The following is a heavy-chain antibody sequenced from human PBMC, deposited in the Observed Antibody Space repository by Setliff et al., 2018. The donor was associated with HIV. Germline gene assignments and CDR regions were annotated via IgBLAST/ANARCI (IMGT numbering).Heavy chain of an antibody. CDR1: GYTFIRYG. CDR2: ISAYNGNT. CDR3: ASGKGVRGVIITGGLDV. V-gene: IGHV1-18*01. Sequence: ASVKVSCKASGYTFIRYGISWVRQAPGQGLEWMGWISAYNGNTNYIEKLQGRVIMTRDTSISTAYMELSSLTSADTAVYYCASGKGVRGVIITGGLDVWGKGTTVTVSS. D-gene: IGHD3-10*01. J-gene: IGHJ6*04.